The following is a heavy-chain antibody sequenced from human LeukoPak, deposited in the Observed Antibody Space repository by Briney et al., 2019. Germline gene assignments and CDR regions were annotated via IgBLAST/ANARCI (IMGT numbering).Heavy chain of an antibody. V-gene: IGHV3-21*01. D-gene: IGHD6-19*01. CDR2: ISSSGTYI. CDR3: ARGEQWLNDAFDI. CDR1: GFTFSSHS. J-gene: IGHJ3*02. Sequence: PGGSLRLSCAASGFTFSSHSMNWVRQAPGKGLEWVSSISSSGTYIYYADSVKGRFTISRDNANNSLYLQMNSLRAEDTAVYYCARGEQWLNDAFDIWGQGTMVTVSS.